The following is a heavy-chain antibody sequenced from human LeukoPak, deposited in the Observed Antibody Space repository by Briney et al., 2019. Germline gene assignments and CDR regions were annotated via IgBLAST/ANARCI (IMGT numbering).Heavy chain of an antibody. Sequence: GGSLRLSCAASGFTFSSYAMSWVRQAPGKGLEWVSAISGSGGSTYYADSVKGRFTISRDNSKNTLYLQMNSLRAEDTAVYYCATDSIAAAGTFDAFDIWGQGTMVTVSS. CDR3: ATDSIAAAGTFDAFDI. D-gene: IGHD6-13*01. J-gene: IGHJ3*02. V-gene: IGHV3-23*01. CDR1: GFTFSSYA. CDR2: ISGSGGST.